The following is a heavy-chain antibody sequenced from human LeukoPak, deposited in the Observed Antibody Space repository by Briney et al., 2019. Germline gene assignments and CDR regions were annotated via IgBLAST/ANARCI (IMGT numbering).Heavy chain of an antibody. CDR3: AKVRFRSLAPNLNFDY. Sequence: PGGSLRLSCAASGFTFSSCGMHWVRQAPGKGLEWVADIWFDGKNEHFADSVKGRFTISRDNSKNTMYLQINSLRAEDTAVYYCAKVRFRSLAPNLNFDYWGQGTLVTVSS. J-gene: IGHJ4*02. CDR1: GFTFSSCG. V-gene: IGHV3-33*06. D-gene: IGHD5-24*01. CDR2: IWFDGKNE.